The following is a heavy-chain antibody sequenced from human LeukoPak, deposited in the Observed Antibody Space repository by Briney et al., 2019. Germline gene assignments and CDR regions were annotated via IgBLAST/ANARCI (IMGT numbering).Heavy chain of an antibody. D-gene: IGHD4-17*01. CDR2: IYYSGST. V-gene: IGHV4-39*07. Sequence: SETLSLTCTVSGGSISSSSYYWGWIRQPPGKGLEWIGSIYYSGSTYYNPSLKSRVTISVDTSKNQFSLKLSSVTAADTAVYYCARDYGDYNYYYYYYMDVWGKGTTVTVS. CDR1: GGSISSSSYY. J-gene: IGHJ6*03. CDR3: ARDYGDYNYYYYYYMDV.